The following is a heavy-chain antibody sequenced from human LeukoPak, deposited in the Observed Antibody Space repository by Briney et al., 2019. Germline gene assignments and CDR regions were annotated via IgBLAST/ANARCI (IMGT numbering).Heavy chain of an antibody. Sequence: SETLSLTCAVYGGSFSGYYWSWIRQPPGKGLEWIGEINHSGSTKYNPSLRSRVTISVDTSKNQFSLKLSSVTAADTAVYYCARRFDGFTISYYMDVWGKGTTVTVSS. CDR3: ARRFDGFTISYYMDV. V-gene: IGHV4-34*01. J-gene: IGHJ6*03. CDR1: GGSFSGYY. D-gene: IGHD3-3*01. CDR2: INHSGST.